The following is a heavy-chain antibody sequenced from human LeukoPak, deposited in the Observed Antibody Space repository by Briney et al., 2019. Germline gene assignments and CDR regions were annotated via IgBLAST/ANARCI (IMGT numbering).Heavy chain of an antibody. D-gene: IGHD6-25*01. CDR3: ARSSGTGTFSY. V-gene: IGHV4-39*02. Sequence: SETLSLTCTVSGDSISRSTYYWAWIRQPPGKGLEWIGRVYYGRSPYFNPSLESRATISVDTSKNHFSLKMSSVTAADTAVYYCARSSGTGTFSYWGQGTLVTVSS. CDR1: GDSISRSTYY. CDR2: VYYGRSP. J-gene: IGHJ4*02.